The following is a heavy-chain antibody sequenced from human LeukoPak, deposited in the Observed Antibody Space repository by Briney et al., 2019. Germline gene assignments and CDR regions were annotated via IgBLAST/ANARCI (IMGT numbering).Heavy chain of an antibody. Sequence: VASVKVSCKASGGTFSSYAISRVRQAPGQGLEWMGGIIPIFGTANYAQKFQGRVTITTDESTSTAYMELSSLRSEDTAAYYCARHPRRDGYNSGAFDIWGQGTMVTVSS. V-gene: IGHV1-69*05. D-gene: IGHD5-24*01. J-gene: IGHJ3*02. CDR3: ARHPRRDGYNSGAFDI. CDR1: GGTFSSYA. CDR2: IIPIFGTA.